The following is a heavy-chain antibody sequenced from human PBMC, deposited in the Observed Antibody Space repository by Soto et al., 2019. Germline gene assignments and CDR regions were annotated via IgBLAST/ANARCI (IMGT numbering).Heavy chain of an antibody. J-gene: IGHJ5*02. Sequence: QVHLVQAGVEVKTPGASVKVSCQASGYTFFTYDISWVRQAPGQGPEWMRWISTYSDDTKYAPKFHGRDTMTTDTSTKTAYLELRSQSSDDTAVYYNTRHHDSTESENQVEPWGQGTMFTASS. D-gene: IGHD3-3*01. CDR1: GYTFFTYD. V-gene: IGHV1-18*01. CDR2: ISTYSDDT. CDR3: TRHHDSTESENQVEP.